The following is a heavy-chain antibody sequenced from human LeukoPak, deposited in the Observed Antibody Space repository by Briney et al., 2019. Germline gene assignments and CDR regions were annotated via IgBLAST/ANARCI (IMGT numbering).Heavy chain of an antibody. J-gene: IGHJ4*02. Sequence: GGSLRLSCAASGFTFHTYAMSWVRQAPGKGLEWVSVLSGSGGSTDYADSVKGRFTVSRDNSQNTVHLQVNNLRAEDTAVYYCAKGQYCSGGSCPLDYWGQGTLVTVSS. V-gene: IGHV3-23*01. CDR3: AKGQYCSGGSCPLDY. CDR2: LSGSGGST. CDR1: GFTFHTYA. D-gene: IGHD2-15*01.